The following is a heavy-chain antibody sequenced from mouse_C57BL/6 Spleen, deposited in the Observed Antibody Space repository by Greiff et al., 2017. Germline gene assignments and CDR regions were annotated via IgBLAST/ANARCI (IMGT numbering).Heavy chain of an antibody. CDR3: AREAYDYDGNYFDY. V-gene: IGHV1-80*01. D-gene: IGHD2-4*01. CDR2: IYPGDGDT. Sequence: VQLQQSGAELVKPGASVKISCKASGYAFSSYWMNWVKQRPGKGLEWIGQIYPGDGDTNYNGKFKGKDTLTADKSSSTAYMQLSSLTSEDSAVYFCAREAYDYDGNYFDYWGQGTTLTVSS. J-gene: IGHJ2*01. CDR1: GYAFSSYW.